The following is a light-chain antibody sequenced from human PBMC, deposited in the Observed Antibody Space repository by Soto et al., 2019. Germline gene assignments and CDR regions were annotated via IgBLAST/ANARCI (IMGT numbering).Light chain of an antibody. CDR1: APISTSY. J-gene: IGKJ4*01. CDR3: QQYGASPPAT. V-gene: IGKV3-20*01. Sequence: EIVLPQSPAALCLSPGEGVTLRCSASAPISTSYVAWYRQKRGQPPKLLIYSTSTRAADISPRFSGSGSGTDFTLTISHLEPEDSATYYCQQYGASPPATFGGGTRVEI. CDR2: STS.